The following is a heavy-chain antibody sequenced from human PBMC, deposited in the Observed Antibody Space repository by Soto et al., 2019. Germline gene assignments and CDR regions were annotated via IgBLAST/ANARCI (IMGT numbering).Heavy chain of an antibody. Sequence: SETLSLTCTVSGGSISSYYWSWIRQPPGKGLEWIGYIYYSGSTNYNPSLKSRVTISVDTSKNQFSLKLSSVTAADTAVYYCARNTAMDPYYFDYWGQGTLVTVSS. D-gene: IGHD5-18*01. CDR3: ARNTAMDPYYFDY. CDR1: GGSISSYY. V-gene: IGHV4-59*01. J-gene: IGHJ4*02. CDR2: IYYSGST.